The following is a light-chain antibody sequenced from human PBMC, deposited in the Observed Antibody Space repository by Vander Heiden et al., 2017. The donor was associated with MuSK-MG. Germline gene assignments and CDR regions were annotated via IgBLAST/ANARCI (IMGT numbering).Light chain of an antibody. CDR3: CSYTCSNTLVL. Sequence: QSALTQPASGSGSPGQSIPIHCTRTSSDVGGNNYVSWYQQHPGEAPKLMIYDVTVRPSGVPNRFSGSKSGNTASLTISGLQAEDEADYYCCSYTCSNTLVLFGGGTKLTVL. CDR2: DVT. V-gene: IGLV2-14*03. J-gene: IGLJ3*02. CDR1: SSDVGGNNY.